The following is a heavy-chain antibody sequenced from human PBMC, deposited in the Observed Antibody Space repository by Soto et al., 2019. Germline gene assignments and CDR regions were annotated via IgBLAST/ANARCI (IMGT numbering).Heavy chain of an antibody. D-gene: IGHD5-18*01. V-gene: IGHV4-59*01. Sequence: SETLSLTCTVSGGSISSYYWSWIRQPPGKGLEWIGYIYYSGSTNYNPSLKSRVPISVDTSKNQFSLKLSSVTAADTAVYYCARVEGEPNTAMGPAAGYYFDYWGQGTLVTVSS. CDR3: ARVEGEPNTAMGPAAGYYFDY. CDR1: GGSISSYY. J-gene: IGHJ4*02. CDR2: IYYSGST.